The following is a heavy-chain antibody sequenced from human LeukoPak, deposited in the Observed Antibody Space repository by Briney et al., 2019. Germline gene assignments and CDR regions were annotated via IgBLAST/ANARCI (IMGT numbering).Heavy chain of an antibody. J-gene: IGHJ4*02. D-gene: IGHD4-17*01. CDR1: GFTFSSYA. CDR2: ISGSGGST. Sequence: PGGSLRLSCAASGFTFSSYAMSWVRQAPGKGLEWVSAISGSGGSTYYADSVKGRFTISRDNSKNTLYLQMNSLRAKDTAVYYCAKRGDYGDYYFDYWGQGTLVTVSS. V-gene: IGHV3-23*01. CDR3: AKRGDYGDYYFDY.